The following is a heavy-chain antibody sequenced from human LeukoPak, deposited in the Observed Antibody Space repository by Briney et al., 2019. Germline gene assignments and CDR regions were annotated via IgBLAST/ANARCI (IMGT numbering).Heavy chain of an antibody. J-gene: IGHJ4*02. D-gene: IGHD3-10*01. CDR3: ARDLARGGY. CDR2: IIPIFGTA. V-gene: IGHV1-69*05. Sequence: GASVKVSCKASGGTFSSYAISWVRQAPGQGLEWMGGIIPIFGTANYAQDFQGRVTMTSDTSTSTVYMELSTLRSEDTAIYYCARDLARGGYWGQGTLVTVSS. CDR1: GGTFSSYA.